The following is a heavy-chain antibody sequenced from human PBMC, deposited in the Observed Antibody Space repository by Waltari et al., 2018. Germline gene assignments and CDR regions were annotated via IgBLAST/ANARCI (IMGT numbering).Heavy chain of an antibody. V-gene: IGHV1-46*01. J-gene: IGHJ5*02. CDR2: INPSGGST. CDR3: ARDGRPPITMVQGGGWFDP. CDR1: GYPFTSYN. Sequence: VQLVQSGAEVKKPGASVKVSCKASGYPFTSYNMHWLRQAHGQGLEWMGIINPSGGSTSYAQKFQGRVTMTRDTSTSTVYMELSSLRSEDTAVYYCARDGRPPITMVQGGGWFDPWGQGTLVTVSS. D-gene: IGHD3-10*01.